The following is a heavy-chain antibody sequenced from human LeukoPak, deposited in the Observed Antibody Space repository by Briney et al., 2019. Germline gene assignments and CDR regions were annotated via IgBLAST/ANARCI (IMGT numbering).Heavy chain of an antibody. J-gene: IGHJ6*02. V-gene: IGHV1-18*01. CDR2: ISAYNGNT. CDR3: ARVGSTVTTPATALHKPIYYYGMDV. Sequence: ASVKVSCKTSGYTFTSYCISWVRQAPGQGLEWMGWISAYNGNTNYAQKLQGRVTMTTDTSTSTAYMELRSLRSDDTAVYYCARVGSTVTTPATALHKPIYYYGMDVWGQGTTVTVSS. D-gene: IGHD4-17*01. CDR1: GYTFTSYC.